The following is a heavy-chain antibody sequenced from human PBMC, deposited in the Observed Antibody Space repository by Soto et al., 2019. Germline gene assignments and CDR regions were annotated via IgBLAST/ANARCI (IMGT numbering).Heavy chain of an antibody. J-gene: IGHJ5*02. V-gene: IGHV1-69*13. D-gene: IGHD1-26*01. Sequence: SVSVSGKASGRTFSSYAISWVRQAPGQGIEWMGGIIPIFGTANYAQKFQGRVTITADESTSTAYMELSSLRSEDTAVYYFARVSGSYDNWFVPWGQGTLVTVSS. CDR2: IIPIFGTA. CDR3: ARVSGSYDNWFVP. CDR1: GRTFSSYA.